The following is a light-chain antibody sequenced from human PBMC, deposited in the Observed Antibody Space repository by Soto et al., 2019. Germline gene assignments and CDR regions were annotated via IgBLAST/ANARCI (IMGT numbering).Light chain of an antibody. CDR3: QQYGSSPGT. CDR1: QSVSSNY. CDR2: GAS. V-gene: IGKV3-20*01. J-gene: IGKJ1*01. Sequence: EIVLTQSPGTLSLSPGERATLSCRASQSVSSNYLAWYQQKPGQAPRPPIYGASSRATGIPDKFSGSGAGTDFTLTISRLESEDFAVYYCQQYGSSPGTFGQGTTVEIK.